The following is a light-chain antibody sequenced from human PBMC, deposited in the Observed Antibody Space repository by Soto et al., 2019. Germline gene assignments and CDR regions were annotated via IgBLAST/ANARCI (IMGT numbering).Light chain of an antibody. CDR2: GAS. Sequence: EIVLTQSPGTLSLSPGERATLSCRASQTVFSNYIGWYQQKPGQAPRRLIFGASIRATGIPDRFSGSGSGTDFALTITSLQAEDFATYYCQQLRMYPSTFGGGTKVDIK. J-gene: IGKJ4*01. CDR3: QQLRMYPST. CDR1: QTVFSNY. V-gene: IGKV3-20*01.